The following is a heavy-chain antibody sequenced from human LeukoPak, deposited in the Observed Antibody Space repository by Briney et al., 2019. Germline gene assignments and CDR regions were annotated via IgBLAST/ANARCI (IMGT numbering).Heavy chain of an antibody. J-gene: IGHJ6*03. V-gene: IGHV3-53*01. CDR2: IYSGGST. D-gene: IGHD3-10*01. CDR1: GFTVSSNY. Sequence: GGSLRLSCAASGFTVSSNYMSWVRQAPGKGLEWVPVIYSGGSTYYADSVKGRFTISRDNSKNTLYLQMNSLRAEDTAVYYCATAGTMARYYYYMDVWGKGTTVTVSS. CDR3: ATAGTMARYYYYMDV.